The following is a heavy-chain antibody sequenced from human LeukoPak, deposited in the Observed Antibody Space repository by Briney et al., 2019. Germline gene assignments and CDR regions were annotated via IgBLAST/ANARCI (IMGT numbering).Heavy chain of an antibody. Sequence: PGRSLRLSCAASGFTFDDYAMHWVRQAPGKGLEWVSGISWNSGSIGYAVSVKGRFTISRDNAKNSLYLQMNSLRAEDTALYYCAKDKGPSRGYSYGPYYYYGMDVWGQGTTVTVSS. J-gene: IGHJ6*02. CDR3: AKDKGPSRGYSYGPYYYYGMDV. CDR2: ISWNSGSI. D-gene: IGHD5-18*01. CDR1: GFTFDDYA. V-gene: IGHV3-9*01.